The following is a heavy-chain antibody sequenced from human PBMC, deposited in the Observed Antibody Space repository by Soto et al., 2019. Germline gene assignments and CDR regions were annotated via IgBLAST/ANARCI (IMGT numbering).Heavy chain of an antibody. CDR1: GFTFSSYS. J-gene: IGHJ4*02. V-gene: IGHV3-21*01. CDR3: ARAGYCSSTSCEYYFDY. Sequence: EVQLVESGGGLVQPGGSLRLSCAASGFTFSSYSMNWVRQAPGKGLEWVSSISSSSSYIYYADSVKGRFTISRDNAKNSLYLQMNSLRAEDTAVYYCARAGYCSSTSCEYYFDYWGQGTLVTVSS. CDR2: ISSSSSYI. D-gene: IGHD2-2*01.